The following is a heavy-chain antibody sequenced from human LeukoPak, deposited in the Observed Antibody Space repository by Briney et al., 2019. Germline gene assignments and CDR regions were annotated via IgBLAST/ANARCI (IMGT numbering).Heavy chain of an antibody. D-gene: IGHD3-22*01. CDR3: AKAYDSSGFAPLDY. Sequence: GGSLRLSCAASGFTFNNYAMNWVRQAPGKGLGWVSAVSGSGGSTYYADSVKGRFTISRDNSKNTLYLQMNSLRDEDTAVYYCAKAYDSSGFAPLDYWGQGTLVTASS. CDR2: VSGSGGST. V-gene: IGHV3-23*01. CDR1: GFTFNNYA. J-gene: IGHJ4*02.